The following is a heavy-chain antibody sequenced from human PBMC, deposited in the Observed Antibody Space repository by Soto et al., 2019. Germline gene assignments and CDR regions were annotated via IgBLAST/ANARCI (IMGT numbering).Heavy chain of an antibody. D-gene: IGHD6-13*01. CDR2: IYWSGDE. Sequence: QSTLKESGPTLVKPTQTLTLTCSFSGFSLSTSGVGVGWIRQPPGKALEWLAHIYWSGDEHYSPSLKSRLSSTQGTSENLVVLTMTNMDPVDTGTFYWGGGVAALAVFAFDIWGQGTMVTVSS. V-gene: IGHV2-5*04. CDR3: GGGVAALAVFAFDI. J-gene: IGHJ3*02. CDR1: GFSLSTSGVG.